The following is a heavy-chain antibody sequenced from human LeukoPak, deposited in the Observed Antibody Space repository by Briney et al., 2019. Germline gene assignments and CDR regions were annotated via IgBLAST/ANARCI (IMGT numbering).Heavy chain of an antibody. CDR3: ARDYSNYGVDYGMDV. D-gene: IGHD4-11*01. J-gene: IGHJ6*02. V-gene: IGHV1-18*01. CDR1: GYTFTSYG. CDR2: ISAYNGNT. Sequence: ASVKVSCKASGYTFTSYGISWVRQAPGQGLEWMGWISAYNGNTNYAQKLQGRVTMTTDTSTSTAYMGLRSLRSDDTAVYYCARDYSNYGVDYGMDVWGQGTTVTVSS.